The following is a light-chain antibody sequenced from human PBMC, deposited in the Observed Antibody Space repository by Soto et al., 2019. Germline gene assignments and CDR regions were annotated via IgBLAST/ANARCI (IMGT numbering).Light chain of an antibody. CDR1: QDIRRS. CDR3: HHLNSYPLG. CDR2: AAS. Sequence: IQLTQSPSSLSASVGDRVTITCRASQDIRRSLAWYQQTPKKAPKLLIYAASTLHGGVPSRFSGSGSGTDFTLTISSLQPEDFATYYCHHLNSYPLGFGGGTKVEI. J-gene: IGKJ4*01. V-gene: IGKV1-9*01.